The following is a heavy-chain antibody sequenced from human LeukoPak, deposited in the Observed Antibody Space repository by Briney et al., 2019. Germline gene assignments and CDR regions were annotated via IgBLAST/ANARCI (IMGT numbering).Heavy chain of an antibody. Sequence: HPGGSLRLSCAASGFTFDNNAMHWVRQTPGKGLEWVSGIGWNSGSIGYAGSVQGRFTISRDNAKNSLYLQMNSLRDEDTALYYCAKDMMFHNYGASDIWGQGTMVTVSS. D-gene: IGHD5-18*01. V-gene: IGHV3-9*01. CDR2: IGWNSGSI. CDR1: GFTFDNNA. CDR3: AKDMMFHNYGASDI. J-gene: IGHJ3*02.